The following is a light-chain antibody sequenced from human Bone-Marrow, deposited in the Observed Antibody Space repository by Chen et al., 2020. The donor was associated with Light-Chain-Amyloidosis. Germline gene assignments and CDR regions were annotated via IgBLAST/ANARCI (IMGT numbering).Light chain of an antibody. CDR1: NIGSTS. CDR3: QVWDRSSDRPV. J-gene: IGLJ3*02. CDR2: DNR. V-gene: IGLV3-21*02. Sequence: SYLLTQPSSVSVAPVQTAPIASGGNNIGSTSVPWYQQTPGPAPLLVVYDNRDRPSGIPERLSSSNSGNTATLTISRVEAGDEADYYCQVWDRSSDRPVFGGGTKLTVL.